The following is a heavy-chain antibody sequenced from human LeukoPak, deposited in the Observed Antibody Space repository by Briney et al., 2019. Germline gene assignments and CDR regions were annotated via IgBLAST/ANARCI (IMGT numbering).Heavy chain of an antibody. CDR2: ISTSSYYI. Sequence: GGSLRLSGPAPGLIFITYSINWVRQAPGKGLEWVSSISTSSYYIYYADSVKGRFTISRDNAKDSLYLQMNSLRAEDTAVYYCARESGSYDYWGQGTLVTVSS. CDR1: GLIFITYS. J-gene: IGHJ4*02. V-gene: IGHV3-21*01. CDR3: ARESGSYDY. D-gene: IGHD1-26*01.